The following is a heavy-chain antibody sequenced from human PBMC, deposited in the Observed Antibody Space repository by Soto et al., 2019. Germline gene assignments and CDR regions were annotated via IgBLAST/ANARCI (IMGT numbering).Heavy chain of an antibody. V-gene: IGHV3-23*01. Sequence: LRLSCEASGFTLRNYAMTWIRQSPGKGLEWVSLISANDVGTYYAESVKTRFTISTDQSRNTVYLQMDSLRADDTAIYYCAKAKNDYNWDNRPPFDYWGQGTLVTVSS. J-gene: IGHJ4*02. CDR3: AKAKNDYNWDNRPPFDY. CDR1: GFTLRNYA. D-gene: IGHD1-20*01. CDR2: ISANDVGT.